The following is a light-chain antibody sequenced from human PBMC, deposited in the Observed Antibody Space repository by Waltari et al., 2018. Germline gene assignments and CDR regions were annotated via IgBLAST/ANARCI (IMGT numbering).Light chain of an antibody. CDR3: CSSTSSGVV. J-gene: IGLJ2*01. Sequence: QSALTQPASASGSPGQATIISCTGTGSDVGGYDYVSWYQQYPGKAPRLIIYDIYKRSSVVASLSAATTSDNTALTTFSGLHAEDASFYYCCSSTSSGVVFGGGTKLTVL. V-gene: IGLV2-14*01. CDR1: GSDVGGYDY. CDR2: DIY.